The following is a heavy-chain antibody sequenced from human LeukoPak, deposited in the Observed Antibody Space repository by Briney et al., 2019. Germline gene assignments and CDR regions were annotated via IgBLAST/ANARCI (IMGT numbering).Heavy chain of an antibody. J-gene: IGHJ4*02. V-gene: IGHV1-2*02. D-gene: IGHD5-12*01. CDR3: ARDVFPIVGGYDHGVFDY. CDR1: GYTFTGYY. CDR2: INPNSGGT. Sequence: GASVKVSCKASGYTFTGYYMHWVRQAPGQGLEWMGWINPNSGGTNYAQKFQGRVTMTRDTSISTAYMELSRLRSDDTAVYYCARDVFPIVGGYDHGVFDYWGQGTLVTASS.